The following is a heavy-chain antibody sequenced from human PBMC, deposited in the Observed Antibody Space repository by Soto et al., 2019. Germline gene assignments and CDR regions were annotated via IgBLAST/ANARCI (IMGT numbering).Heavy chain of an antibody. CDR3: ARTSTSGTRFDY. CDR1: GGSISTSNW. J-gene: IGHJ4*02. Sequence: QVQLQESGPGLVKPSGTLSLTCAVSGGSISTSNWWRWVRQPPGKGLEWIGEVYHSGSTNYNPSCKSRVAMSVDKSKNQFALKLNSVTAADTALYYCARTSTSGTRFDYWGQGSLVTVSS. D-gene: IGHD1-1*01. CDR2: VYHSGST. V-gene: IGHV4-4*02.